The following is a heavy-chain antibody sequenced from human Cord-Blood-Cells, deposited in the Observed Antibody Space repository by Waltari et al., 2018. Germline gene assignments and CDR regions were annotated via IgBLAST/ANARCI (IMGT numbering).Heavy chain of an antibody. CDR3: ATPGVYGSGSYPPDY. J-gene: IGHJ4*02. V-gene: IGHV3-23*01. CDR1: GFTFSSYA. CDR2: IRGSGGST. Sequence: EVQLLESGGGLVQPGGSLRLSCAASGFTFSSYAMSWVRQAPGKGLEWVSAIRGSGGSTYYADSVKGRFTISRDISKNTLYLQMNSLRAEDTAVYYCATPGVYGSGSYPPDYWGQGTLVTVSS. D-gene: IGHD3-10*01.